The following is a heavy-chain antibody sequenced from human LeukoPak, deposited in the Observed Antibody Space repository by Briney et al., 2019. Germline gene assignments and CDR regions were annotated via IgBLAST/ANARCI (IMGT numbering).Heavy chain of an antibody. D-gene: IGHD3-9*01. CDR1: GFTFSNAW. CDR2: VKSKTDGGTT. J-gene: IGHJ4*02. V-gene: IGHV3-15*01. Sequence: PGGSLRLSCAASGFTFSNAWMSWVRQAPGKGLEWVGRVKSKTDGGTTDYAAPVKGRFTISRDDSKNTLYLQMNSLKTEDTAVYYCTADPHYDILRGTGFDYWGQGTLVTVSS. CDR3: TADPHYDILRGTGFDY.